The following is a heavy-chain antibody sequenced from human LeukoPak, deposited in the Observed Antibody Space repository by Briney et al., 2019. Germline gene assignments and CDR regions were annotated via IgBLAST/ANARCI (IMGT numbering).Heavy chain of an antibody. Sequence: PSETLSLTCTVSGGSISSYYWSWIRQPPGKGLEWIGYIYYSGSTNYNPSLKSRVTISVDTSKNQFSLKLSSLTAADTAVYYCARDSSGGGYNWFDPWGQGTLVTVSS. D-gene: IGHD6-19*01. CDR1: GGSISSYY. V-gene: IGHV4-59*01. CDR3: ARDSSGGGYNWFDP. CDR2: IYYSGST. J-gene: IGHJ5*02.